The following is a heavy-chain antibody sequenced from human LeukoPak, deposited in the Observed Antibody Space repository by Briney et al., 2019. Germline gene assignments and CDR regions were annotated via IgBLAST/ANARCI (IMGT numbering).Heavy chain of an antibody. Sequence: GGSLRLSCAASGFTFSNYAMTWVRQAPGKGLEWVSTISGSDSSTYYADSVKGRFTISRDNSKNTLYLQMNSLRAEDTAVYYCAKNSQLVAATHFDYWGQGTLVTVSS. CDR1: GFTFSNYA. D-gene: IGHD2-15*01. J-gene: IGHJ4*02. CDR3: AKNSQLVAATHFDY. V-gene: IGHV3-23*01. CDR2: ISGSDSST.